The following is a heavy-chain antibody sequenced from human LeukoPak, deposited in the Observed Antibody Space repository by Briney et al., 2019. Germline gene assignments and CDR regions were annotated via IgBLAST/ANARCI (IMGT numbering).Heavy chain of an antibody. CDR1: GFTFSSKT. CDR3: AKDQASSIAARLVGDNWFDS. CDR2: ISYDGSNK. Sequence: GGSLRLSCAASGFTFSSKTMHWVRQAPGKGLEWVAVISYDGSNKYYADSVKGRFTISRDNSKNTLYLQMNSLRAEDTAVYYCAKDQASSIAARLVGDNWFDSWGQGTLVTVSS. V-gene: IGHV3-30*04. D-gene: IGHD6-6*01. J-gene: IGHJ5*01.